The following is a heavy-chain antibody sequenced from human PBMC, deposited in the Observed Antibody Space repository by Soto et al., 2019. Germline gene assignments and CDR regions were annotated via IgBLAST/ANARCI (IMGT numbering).Heavy chain of an antibody. CDR1: GYTFTAYY. CDR2: INPNSGGT. J-gene: IGHJ5*02. D-gene: IGHD5-12*01. V-gene: IGHV1-2*02. Sequence: QVQLVQSGAEVKKPGASVKVSCKASGYTFTAYYMHWVRQAPGQGLEWMGWINPNSGGTYHAQNLHGGGTMTRDPSTTTAYMELASLRSDDTAVYYCARGGGRGYNELDPWGHGTLVIVPS. CDR3: ARGGGRGYNELDP.